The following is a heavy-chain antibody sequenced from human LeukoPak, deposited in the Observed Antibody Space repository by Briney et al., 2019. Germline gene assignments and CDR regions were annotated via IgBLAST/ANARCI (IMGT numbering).Heavy chain of an antibody. D-gene: IGHD6-13*01. V-gene: IGHV4-4*07. CDR3: ARDLEQLVSYSNWFDP. CDR1: GGSISSYY. CDR2: IYTSGST. J-gene: IGHJ5*02. Sequence: SETLSLTCTVSGGSISSYYWSWIRQPAGKGLELIGRIYTSGSTNYNPSLKSRVTMSVDTSKNQFSLKLSSVTAADTAVYYCARDLEQLVSYSNWFDPWGQGTLVTVSS.